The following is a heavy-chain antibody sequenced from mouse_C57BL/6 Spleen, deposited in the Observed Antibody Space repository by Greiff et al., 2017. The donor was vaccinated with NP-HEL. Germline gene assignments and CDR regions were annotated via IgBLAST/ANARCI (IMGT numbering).Heavy chain of an antibody. CDR1: GFTFSSYT. J-gene: IGHJ2*01. CDR3: ARHYGTY. CDR2: ISGGGGNT. Sequence: EVQGVESGGGLVKPGGSLKLSCAASGFTFSSYTMSWVRQTPEKRLEWVATISGGGGNTYYPDSVKGRFTISRDNDKNTLYLQMSSLRSEDTALYYCARHYGTYWGQGTTLTVSS. D-gene: IGHD2-1*01. V-gene: IGHV5-9*01.